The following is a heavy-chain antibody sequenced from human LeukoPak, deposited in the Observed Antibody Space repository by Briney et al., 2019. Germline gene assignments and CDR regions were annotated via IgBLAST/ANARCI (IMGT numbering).Heavy chain of an antibody. V-gene: IGHV1-2*02. CDR2: INPNSGGT. D-gene: IGHD3-10*01. CDR3: ARVGPGYFDY. J-gene: IGHJ4*02. Sequence: ASVKVSCKTSGYTFTAHYMHWVRQAPGQGLEWMGWINPNSGGTNYAQKFQGRVTMTRDTSISTAYMELSRLRSDDTAVYYCARVGPGYFDYWGQGTLVTVSS. CDR1: GYTFTAHY.